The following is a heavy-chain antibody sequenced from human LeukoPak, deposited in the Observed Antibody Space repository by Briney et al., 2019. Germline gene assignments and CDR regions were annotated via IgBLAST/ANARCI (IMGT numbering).Heavy chain of an antibody. J-gene: IGHJ5*02. V-gene: IGHV4-38-2*02. CDR3: ARVINYYDSLSWFDP. CDR1: GYSISSGYY. Sequence: KPSETLSLTCTVSGYSISSGYYWGWIRQPPGKGLEWIGSIYHSGSTYYNPFLKSRITISVDTSKNQFSLKLNSVTAADTAVYYCARVINYYDSLSWFDPWGQGTLVTVSS. CDR2: IYHSGST. D-gene: IGHD3-22*01.